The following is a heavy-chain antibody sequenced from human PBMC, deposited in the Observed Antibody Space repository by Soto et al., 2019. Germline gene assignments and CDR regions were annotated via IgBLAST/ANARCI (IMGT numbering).Heavy chain of an antibody. D-gene: IGHD1-1*01. CDR2: IYYSGST. CDR1: GGSISSSSYY. Sequence: QLQLQESGPGLVKPSETLSLTCTVSGGSISSSSYYWGWIRQPPGKGLEWIGTIYYSGSTYYNPSLKSRVTISVDTSKNQFSLKLSSVTAEDTAVYYCARRTSGSLFDYWGQGTLVTVSS. J-gene: IGHJ4*02. CDR3: ARRTSGSLFDY. V-gene: IGHV4-39*01.